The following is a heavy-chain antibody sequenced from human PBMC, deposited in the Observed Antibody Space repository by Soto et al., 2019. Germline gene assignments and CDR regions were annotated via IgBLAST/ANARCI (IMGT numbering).Heavy chain of an antibody. CDR3: ARAPNSFYDSSGYYYEGPDY. CDR2: ISYDGSNK. Sequence: PGGSLRLSCAASGFTFSSYAMHWVRQAPGKGLEWVAVISYDGSNKYYADSVKGRFTISRDNSKNTLYLQMNSLRAEDTAVYYCARAPNSFYDSSGYYYEGPDYWGQGTLVTVS. CDR1: GFTFSSYA. D-gene: IGHD3-22*01. V-gene: IGHV3-30-3*01. J-gene: IGHJ4*02.